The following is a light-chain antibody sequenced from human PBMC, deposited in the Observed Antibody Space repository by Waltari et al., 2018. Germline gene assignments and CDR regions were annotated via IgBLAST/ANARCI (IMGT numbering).Light chain of an antibody. CDR2: QDN. J-gene: IGLJ2*01. CDR1: KLGHKY. CDR3: QAWDRSTTGV. Sequence: SYELTQTPSVSVSPGETASITCSGDKLGHKYACWYQQKPGQSPVLVIYQDNKRPSGIPERFSGSNSGNTATLTISGTQAMDEADYYCQAWDRSTTGVFGGGTKLTVL. V-gene: IGLV3-1*01.